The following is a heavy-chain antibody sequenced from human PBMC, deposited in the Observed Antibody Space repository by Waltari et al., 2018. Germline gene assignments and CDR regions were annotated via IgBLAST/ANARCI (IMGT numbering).Heavy chain of an antibody. V-gene: IGHV4-59*12. CDR2: ICGSYGNT. CDR3: VRRTEGTTYFDS. J-gene: IGHJ4*02. D-gene: IGHD1-7*01. Sequence: QVQLQESGPGLVKPSETLSLTCAVSGGSFRHFWWGWIRQPPGKGLEWIGHICGSYGNTEYNPSLKSRATISSDTSQNEFSLRLTSMTVADTAIYYCVRRTEGTTYFDSWGQGIMATVSS. CDR1: GGSFRHFW.